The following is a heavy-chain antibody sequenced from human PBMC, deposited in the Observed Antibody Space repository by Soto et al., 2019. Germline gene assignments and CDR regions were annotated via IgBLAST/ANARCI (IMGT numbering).Heavy chain of an antibody. V-gene: IGHV5-51*01. CDR3: ARGGGYDSSGYSPPQLDDAFDI. Sequence: HGESLKISCKGSGYSFTSYWIGWVRQMPGKGLEWMGIIYPGDSDTRYSPSFQGQVTISADKSISTAYLQWSSLKASDTAMYYCARGGGYDSSGYSPPQLDDAFDIWGQGTMVTVSS. J-gene: IGHJ3*02. D-gene: IGHD3-22*01. CDR1: GYSFTSYW. CDR2: IYPGDSDT.